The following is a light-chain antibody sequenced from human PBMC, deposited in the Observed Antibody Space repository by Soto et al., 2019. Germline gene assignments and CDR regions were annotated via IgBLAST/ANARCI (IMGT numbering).Light chain of an antibody. CDR3: QSYDSSLSGYV. Sequence: QSALTQPPSVSGAPGQRVTTSCTGSSSNIGAGYDVHWYQQLPGTAPKLLIYGNNNRPSGVPDRISGSKSGTSASLAITGLQAEDEADYYCQSYDSSLSGYVFGTGTKVTVL. J-gene: IGLJ1*01. CDR1: SSNIGAGYD. V-gene: IGLV1-40*01. CDR2: GNN.